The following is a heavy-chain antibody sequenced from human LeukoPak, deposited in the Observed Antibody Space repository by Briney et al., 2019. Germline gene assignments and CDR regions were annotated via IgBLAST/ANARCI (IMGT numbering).Heavy chain of an antibody. Sequence: GGSLRLSCAASGFTFSSYGMHWVRQAPGKGLEWVAFIRYDGSNKYYADSVKGRFTISRDNSKNTLYLQMNSLRAEDTAVYYCAKDISPNVLRFLEWLPDAFDIWGQGTMVTVSS. CDR2: IRYDGSNK. D-gene: IGHD3-3*01. CDR3: AKDISPNVLRFLEWLPDAFDI. CDR1: GFTFSSYG. V-gene: IGHV3-30*02. J-gene: IGHJ3*02.